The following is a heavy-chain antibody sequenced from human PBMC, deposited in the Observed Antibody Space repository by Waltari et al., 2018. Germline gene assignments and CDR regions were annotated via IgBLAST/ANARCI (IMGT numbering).Heavy chain of an antibody. J-gene: IGHJ4*02. CDR1: GYPFVGYF. CDR3: ARQSGLVAGDF. D-gene: IGHD6-19*01. Sequence: QVQLVQSGAEVKKPGASVKVSCKASGYPFVGYFIHWVRQAPGQGLEWMGRINPKTGGTNYTQVFHGRVTMTRDTSISTVYMELTGLRSDDTAVYYCARQSGLVAGDFWGLGTLVTVSS. CDR2: INPKTGGT. V-gene: IGHV1-2*06.